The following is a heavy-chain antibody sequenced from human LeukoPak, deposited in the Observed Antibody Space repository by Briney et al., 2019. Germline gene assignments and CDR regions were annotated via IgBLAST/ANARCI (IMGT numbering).Heavy chain of an antibody. CDR3: AREGGYSYGDAPLHFDY. CDR2: IYYSGST. D-gene: IGHD5-18*01. J-gene: IGHJ4*02. Sequence: SETLSLTCTVSGGSISSNNYYWGWIRRPPGKGLEWIGSIYYSGSTYYNPSLKSRVTISVDRSKNQFSLKLSSVTAADTAVYYCAREGGYSYGDAPLHFDYWGQGTLVTVSS. CDR1: GGSISSNNYY. V-gene: IGHV4-39*07.